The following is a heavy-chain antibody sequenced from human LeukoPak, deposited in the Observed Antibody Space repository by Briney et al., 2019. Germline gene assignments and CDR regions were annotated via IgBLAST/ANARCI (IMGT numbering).Heavy chain of an antibody. CDR2: IYHSGST. CDR3: ARVGVTMIVVVITYFDY. CDR1: GYSISSGYY. D-gene: IGHD3-22*01. Sequence: SETLSLTCTVSGYSISSGYYWGWIRQPPGKGLEWIGSIYHSGSTYYNPTLKSRVTISVDTSKNQFSLKLSSVTAADTAVYYCARVGVTMIVVVITYFDYWGQGTLVTVSS. J-gene: IGHJ4*02. V-gene: IGHV4-38-2*02.